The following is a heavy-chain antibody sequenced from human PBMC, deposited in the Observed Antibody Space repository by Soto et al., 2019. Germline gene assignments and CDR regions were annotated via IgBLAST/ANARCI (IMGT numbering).Heavy chain of an antibody. J-gene: IGHJ3*02. Sequence: PSDTLSLTCAVYGGSFSGYYWSWIRQPPGKGLEWIGEINHSGSTNYNPSLKSRVTISVDTSKNQFSLKLSSVTAADTAVYYCARGTIAATGDAFDIWGQGTMVTVSS. CDR3: ARGTIAATGDAFDI. D-gene: IGHD6-13*01. V-gene: IGHV4-34*01. CDR2: INHSGST. CDR1: GGSFSGYY.